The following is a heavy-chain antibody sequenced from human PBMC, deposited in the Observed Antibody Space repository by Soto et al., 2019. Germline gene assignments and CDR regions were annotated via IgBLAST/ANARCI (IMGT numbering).Heavy chain of an antibody. V-gene: IGHV3-7*05. CDR3: VGGGGWLPDY. J-gene: IGHJ4*02. CDR1: GITFSPDW. D-gene: IGHD6-19*01. Sequence: EVQLVESGGGLVQPGGSLRLSCAVYGITFSPDWMNWVRQTPGKGLEWVAIIDQDGTENIYVDSVKGRFTISRDNAKNSLYLQMNSLRVEDTAVYYCVGGGGWLPDYWGQGTLVTVSS. CDR2: IDQDGTEN.